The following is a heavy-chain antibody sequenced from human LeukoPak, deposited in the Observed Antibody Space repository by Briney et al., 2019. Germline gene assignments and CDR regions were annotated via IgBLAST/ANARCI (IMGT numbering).Heavy chain of an antibody. CDR3: ARVQMATIDAFDI. CDR1: GYTFTGYY. CDR2: INPSGGST. J-gene: IGHJ3*02. Sequence: ASVKVSCKASGYTFTGYYMHWVRQAPGQGLEWMGIINPSGGSTSYAQKFQGRVTMTRDMSTSTVYMELSSLRSEDTAVYYCARVQMATIDAFDIWGQGTMVTVSS. D-gene: IGHD5-24*01. V-gene: IGHV1-46*01.